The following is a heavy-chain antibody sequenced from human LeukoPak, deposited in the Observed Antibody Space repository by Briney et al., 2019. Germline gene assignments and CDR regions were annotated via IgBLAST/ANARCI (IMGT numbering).Heavy chain of an antibody. CDR1: GYTFTGYY. V-gene: IGHV1-2*02. CDR3: ARGCTIFGVVREPDAFDI. CDR2: INPNSGGT. D-gene: IGHD3-3*01. J-gene: IGHJ3*02. Sequence: GASVKVSCKTSGYTFTGYYMHWVRQAPGQGLEWMGWINPNSGGTNYAQKFQGRVTMTRDTSISTAYMELSRLRSDDTAVYYCARGCTIFGVVREPDAFDIWGQGTMVTVSS.